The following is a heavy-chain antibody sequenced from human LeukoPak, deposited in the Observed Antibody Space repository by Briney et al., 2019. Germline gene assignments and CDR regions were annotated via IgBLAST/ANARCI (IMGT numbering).Heavy chain of an antibody. D-gene: IGHD6-13*01. CDR1: GGSISSYY. CDR2: IYYSGST. CDR3: ARDRAGHSSTYPDV. Sequence: PSETLSLTCTVSGGSISSYYWSWIRQPPGKGLEWIGYIYYSGSTNYNPSLKSRVTISVDTSKNQFSLKLSSVTAADTAVYYCARDRAGHSSTYPDVWGQGTTVTVSS. V-gene: IGHV4-59*01. J-gene: IGHJ6*02.